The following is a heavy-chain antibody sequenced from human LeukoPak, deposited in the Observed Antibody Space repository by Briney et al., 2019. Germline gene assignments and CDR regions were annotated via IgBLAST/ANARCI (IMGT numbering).Heavy chain of an antibody. Sequence: GGSLRLSCAASGFTFSSYGMRWLRQAPGKGLAWVSAISGSGGNTYYADSVKGRFTISRDNSKNTLYLQMNSLRVEDTAVYYCAKGLVDGGDYYFDYWGQGTLVTVSS. CDR2: ISGSGGNT. CDR3: AKGLVDGGDYYFDY. CDR1: GFTFSSYG. D-gene: IGHD2-21*02. V-gene: IGHV3-23*01. J-gene: IGHJ4*02.